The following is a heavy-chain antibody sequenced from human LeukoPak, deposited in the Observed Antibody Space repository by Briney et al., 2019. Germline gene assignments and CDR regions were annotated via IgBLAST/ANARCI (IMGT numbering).Heavy chain of an antibody. CDR3: ARGPGYCSSTSCYGLYMDV. CDR1: GGSISSYNY. J-gene: IGHJ6*03. Sequence: SETLSLTCTVSGGSISSYNYWSWVRQPPGKGLEWIGEIYHTGDTNYNPSLKSPVTMSVDKSKNQFSLRLNSVTAADTAVYYCARGPGYCSSTSCYGLYMDVWGKGTTVTISS. V-gene: IGHV4-4*02. D-gene: IGHD2-2*01. CDR2: IYHTGDT.